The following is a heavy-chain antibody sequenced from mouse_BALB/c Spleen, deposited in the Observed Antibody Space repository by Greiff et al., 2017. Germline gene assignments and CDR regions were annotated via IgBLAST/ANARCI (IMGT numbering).Heavy chain of an antibody. CDR2: IGPANGNT. D-gene: IGHD2-14*01. CDR1: GFNIKDTY. V-gene: IGHV14-3*02. Sequence: EVQLQQSGAELVKPGASVKLSCTASGFNIKDTYMHWVKQRPEQGLEWIGRIGPANGNTKYDPKFQGKATITADTSSNTAYLQLSSLTSEDTAVYYCARGAYRYDFDDGGQGTTLTVSS. J-gene: IGHJ2*01. CDR3: ARGAYRYDFDD.